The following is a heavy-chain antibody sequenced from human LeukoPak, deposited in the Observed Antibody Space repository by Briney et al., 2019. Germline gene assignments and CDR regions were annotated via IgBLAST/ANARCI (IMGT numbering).Heavy chain of an antibody. J-gene: IGHJ4*02. CDR1: GGSISSYY. D-gene: IGHD5-18*01. Sequence: SETLSLTCTVSGGSISSYYWSWIRQPPGKGLEWIGYIYYSGSTNYNPSLKSRVTISVDTSKNQFSLKLSSVTAADTAVYYCARRATDLDTAMADYWGQGTLVTVSS. CDR3: ARRATDLDTAMADY. V-gene: IGHV4-59*01. CDR2: IYYSGST.